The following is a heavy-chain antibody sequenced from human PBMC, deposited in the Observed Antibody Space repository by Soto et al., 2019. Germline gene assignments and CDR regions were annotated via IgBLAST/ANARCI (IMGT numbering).Heavy chain of an antibody. CDR2: IIPILDIT. CDR3: ARDSPIGSTFSGHDDIDS. Sequence: SVKVSCKASGSTFSNHIITWVRQAPGQGLEWMGRIIPILDITNYAQKFQGRVTITADKSTTTAYMEVSSLSSEDTAVYYCARDSPIGSTFSGHDDIDSWGQGTLVTVSS. D-gene: IGHD5-12*01. V-gene: IGHV1-69*04. J-gene: IGHJ4*02. CDR1: GSTFSNHI.